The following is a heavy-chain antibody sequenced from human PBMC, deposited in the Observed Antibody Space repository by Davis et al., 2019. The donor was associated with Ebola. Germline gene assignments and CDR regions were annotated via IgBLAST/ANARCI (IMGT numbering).Heavy chain of an antibody. D-gene: IGHD6-19*01. J-gene: IGHJ4*02. CDR2: VHGGNGNT. Sequence: AASVKVSCKAPGYTFTNYAIHWVRQAPGQRLEWMGWVHGGNGNTKYSQSFQGRVTITTDTSASTVYLDLTSLRYDDTAVFYCARASFGYNSGWYADYWGPGSLVTVSS. V-gene: IGHV1-3*01. CDR1: GYTFTNYA. CDR3: ARASFGYNSGWYADY.